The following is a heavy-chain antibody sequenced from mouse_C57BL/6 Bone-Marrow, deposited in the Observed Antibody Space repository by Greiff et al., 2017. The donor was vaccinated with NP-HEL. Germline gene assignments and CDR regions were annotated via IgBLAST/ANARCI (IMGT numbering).Heavy chain of an antibody. D-gene: IGHD1-1*01. CDR2: INYDGSST. Sequence: DVMLVESEGGLVPPFLSLPLSFPSSFFPFIYYYISFFLHVPEKGLEWVANINYDGSSTYYLDSLKSRFIISRDNAKNILYLQMSSLKSEDTATYYCARDYGSSYWYFDVWGTGTTVTVSS. CDR3: ARDYGSSYWYFDV. V-gene: IGHV5-16*01. J-gene: IGHJ1*03. CDR1: FFPFIYYY.